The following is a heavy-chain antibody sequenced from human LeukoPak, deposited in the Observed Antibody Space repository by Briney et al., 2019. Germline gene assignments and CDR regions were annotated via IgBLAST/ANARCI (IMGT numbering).Heavy chain of an antibody. CDR2: IYYSRTT. CDR1: GGSISSSSYY. D-gene: IGHD4-17*01. J-gene: IGHJ4*02. CDR3: ARHPDGDPHNDY. Sequence: SETLSLTCTVSGGSISSSSYYWDWIRQPPGKGLEWIGTIYYSRTTSYHPSLKSRVTISVDTSKNQFSLRLSSVTAADTAVYYCARHPDGDPHNDYWGQGTLVTVSS. V-gene: IGHV4-39*01.